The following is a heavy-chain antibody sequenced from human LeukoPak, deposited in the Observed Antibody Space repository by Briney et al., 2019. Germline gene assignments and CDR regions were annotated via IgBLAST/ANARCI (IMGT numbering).Heavy chain of an antibody. J-gene: IGHJ3*02. V-gene: IGHV3-9*01. CDR3: AKSEYLSPFDAFDI. CDR2: ISWNSGSI. D-gene: IGHD2-2*01. Sequence: GGSLRLSCAASGFTFDDYAMHWVRQAPGKGLEWASGISWNSGSIGYADSVKGRFTISRDNAKNSLYLQMNSLRAEDTALYYCAKSEYLSPFDAFDIWGQGTMVTVSS. CDR1: GFTFDDYA.